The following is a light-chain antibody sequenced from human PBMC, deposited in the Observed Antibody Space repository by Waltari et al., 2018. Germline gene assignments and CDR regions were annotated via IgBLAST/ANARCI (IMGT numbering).Light chain of an antibody. J-gene: IGLJ2*01. V-gene: IGLV3-21*03. CDR2: NDN. Sequence: SSVLTQPPSVSVAPTKTATITCGGNNLGSNSVHWYQQRPGQAPVLVVYNDNNRPSGIPARFFGSNSGSTATLTINRVEAGDEADYFCQVWDDSSDRVVFGEGTKLTVL. CDR1: NLGSNS. CDR3: QVWDDSSDRVV.